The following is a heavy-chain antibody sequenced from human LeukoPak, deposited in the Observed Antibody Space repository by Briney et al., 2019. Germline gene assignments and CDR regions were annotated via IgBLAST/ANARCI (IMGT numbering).Heavy chain of an antibody. CDR1: GYTFTGYY. Sequence: ASVTVSCKASGYTFTGYYMHWVRQAPGQGLEWMGGIIPIFGTANYAQKFQGRVTITADKSTSTAYMELSSLRSEDTAVYYCARKVPNDSSGYYYRGQFDPWGQGTLVTVSS. V-gene: IGHV1-69*06. CDR2: IIPIFGTA. J-gene: IGHJ5*02. D-gene: IGHD3-22*01. CDR3: ARKVPNDSSGYYYRGQFDP.